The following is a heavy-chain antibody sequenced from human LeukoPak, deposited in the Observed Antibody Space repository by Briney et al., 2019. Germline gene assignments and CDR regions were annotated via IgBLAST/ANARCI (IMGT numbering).Heavy chain of an antibody. CDR2: IIPILGIA. CDR1: GYTFTGYY. Sequence: SVKVSCKASGYTFTGYYMHWVRQAPGQGLEWMGRIIPILGIANYAQKFQGRVTITADKSTSTAYMELSSLRSEDTAVYYCARVAYDSSGYLGYYYYGMDVWGQGTTVTVSS. D-gene: IGHD3-22*01. CDR3: ARVAYDSSGYLGYYYYGMDV. V-gene: IGHV1-69*02. J-gene: IGHJ6*02.